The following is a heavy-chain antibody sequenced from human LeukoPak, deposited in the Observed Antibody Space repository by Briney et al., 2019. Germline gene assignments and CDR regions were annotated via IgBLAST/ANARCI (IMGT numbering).Heavy chain of an antibody. Sequence: SETLSLTCAVYGGSFSGYYWSWIRQPPGKGLEWIGEINHSGSTNYNPSLKSRVTISVDTSKNQFSLKLSSVTAADTAVYYCARRGNWNDGLLRWGQGTLVTVSS. CDR1: GGSFSGYY. D-gene: IGHD1-20*01. V-gene: IGHV4-34*01. CDR2: INHSGST. J-gene: IGHJ4*02. CDR3: ARRGNWNDGLLR.